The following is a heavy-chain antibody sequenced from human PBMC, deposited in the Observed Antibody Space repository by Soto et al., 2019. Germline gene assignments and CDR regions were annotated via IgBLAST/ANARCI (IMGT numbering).Heavy chain of an antibody. V-gene: IGHV4-59*08. CDR1: SDSISSYY. CDR2: TDYSGNT. CDR3: ARAVGDPLYYLDY. D-gene: IGHD6-19*01. J-gene: IGHJ4*02. Sequence: QVQLQESGPGLVRPSETLSLTCTVSSDSISSYYWIWIRQSTGKGLEWIGYTDYSGNTNYNPSLKSRVTIAGDTSKNQFSLRLSSVTAADTAVYYCARAVGDPLYYLDYWGQGALGTVSS.